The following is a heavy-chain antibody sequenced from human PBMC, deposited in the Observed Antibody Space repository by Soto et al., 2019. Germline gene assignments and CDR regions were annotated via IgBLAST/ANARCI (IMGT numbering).Heavy chain of an antibody. CDR2: IIPIFGTA. J-gene: IGHJ6*02. D-gene: IGHD2-21*02. V-gene: IGHV1-69*12. Sequence: QVQLVQSGAEVKKPGSSVKVSCKASGGTFSSYAISWVRQAPGQGLEWMGGIIPIFGTANYAQKFQGRVTLTAHEAASKRDMELSSLSSGDTAGYYCARGEVVVTAPTSDYSGIDVWGPGTTVTVSS. CDR1: GGTFSSYA. CDR3: ARGEVVVTAPTSDYSGIDV.